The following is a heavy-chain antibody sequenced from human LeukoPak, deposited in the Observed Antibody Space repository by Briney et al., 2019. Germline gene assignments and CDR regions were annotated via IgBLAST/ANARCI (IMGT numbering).Heavy chain of an antibody. CDR2: INHSGST. Sequence: SETLSLTCAVYGGSFSGYYWSWIRQPPGKGLEWIGEINHSGSTKYNPSLKSRVTISLDTSKNQFSLKLSSVTAADTAVYYCAREYCSGGSCYGAFDIWGQGTMVTVSS. V-gene: IGHV4-34*01. J-gene: IGHJ3*02. CDR1: GGSFSGYY. D-gene: IGHD2-15*01. CDR3: AREYCSGGSCYGAFDI.